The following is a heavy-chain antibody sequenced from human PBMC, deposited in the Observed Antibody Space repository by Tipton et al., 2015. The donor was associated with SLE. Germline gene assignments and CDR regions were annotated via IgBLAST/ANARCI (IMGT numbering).Heavy chain of an antibody. V-gene: IGHV4-34*01. Sequence: TLSLTCTVSGGSFSGYYWSWSRQPPGKGLEWIGEINHSGSTNYNPSLKSRVTISVDTSKNQFSLKLSSVTAADTAVYYCAREGVVRGTFDIWGQGTMVTVSS. CDR3: AREGVVRGTFDI. J-gene: IGHJ3*02. CDR1: GGSFSGYY. CDR2: INHSGST. D-gene: IGHD2-15*01.